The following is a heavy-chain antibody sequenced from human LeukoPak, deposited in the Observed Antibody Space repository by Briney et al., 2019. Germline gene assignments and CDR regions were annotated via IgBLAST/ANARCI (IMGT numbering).Heavy chain of an antibody. V-gene: IGHV4-34*01. Sequence: SETLSLTCAVYGGSFSGYYWSWIRQPPGKGLEWIGEINHSGSTNYNPSLKRRVTISVDTSKNQFSLKLSSVTAADTAVYYCARGRIYYDSSGYYYHVCFDYWGQGTLVTVSS. CDR2: INHSGST. CDR3: ARGRIYYDSSGYYYHVCFDY. J-gene: IGHJ4*02. CDR1: GGSFSGYY. D-gene: IGHD3-22*01.